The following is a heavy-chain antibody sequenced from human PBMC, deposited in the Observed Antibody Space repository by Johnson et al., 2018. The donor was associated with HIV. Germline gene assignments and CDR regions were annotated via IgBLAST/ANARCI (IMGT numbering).Heavy chain of an antibody. CDR2: INSDGSST. J-gene: IGHJ3*02. D-gene: IGHD3-16*01. V-gene: IGHV3-74*01. Sequence: VQLVESGGGVVQPGRSLRLPCAASGFTFSSYWMHWVRQAPGKGLVWVSRINSDGSSTSYADSVKGRFTISRANSKNTLYLQMNSLRAEDTAVYYCAREGGIRGPSPVDAFDIWGQGTMVTVSS. CDR1: GFTFSSYW. CDR3: AREGGIRGPSPVDAFDI.